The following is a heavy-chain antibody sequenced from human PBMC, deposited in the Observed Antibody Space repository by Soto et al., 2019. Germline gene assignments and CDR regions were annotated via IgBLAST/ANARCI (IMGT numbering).Heavy chain of an antibody. D-gene: IGHD3-16*01. CDR1: GFSFRSSGVT. CDR3: AHRLRSSNGWGTFDY. V-gene: IGHV2-5*02. Sequence: QITLKESGPTLVKPTQTLTLTSTFSGFSFRSSGVTVGWFRQPPGKALQWVGFICWDDDKRYSPSLKSRVTITKDTSNNQVVLTMTNIDPVDTGTYDCAHRLRSSNGWGTFDYWGQGIVVTVSS. J-gene: IGHJ4*02. CDR2: ICWDDDK.